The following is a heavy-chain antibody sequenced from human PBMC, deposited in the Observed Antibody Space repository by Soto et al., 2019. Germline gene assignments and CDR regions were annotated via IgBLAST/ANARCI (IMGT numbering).Heavy chain of an antibody. D-gene: IGHD2-15*01. V-gene: IGHV3-23*01. CDR3: ALREMGCSGGSCYSLHYYYYYMDV. Sequence: GGSLRLSCAASGFTISSYAMSWVRQAPGKGLEWVSAISGSGGSTYYADSVKGRFTISRDNSKNTLCLQMNSLRAEDTAVYYCALREMGCSGGSCYSLHYYYYYMDVWGKGTTVTVSS. CDR2: ISGSGGST. CDR1: GFTISSYA. J-gene: IGHJ6*03.